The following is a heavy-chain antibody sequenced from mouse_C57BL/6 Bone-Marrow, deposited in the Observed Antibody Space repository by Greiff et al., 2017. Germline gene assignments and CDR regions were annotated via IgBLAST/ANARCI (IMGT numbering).Heavy chain of an antibody. Sequence: EVQLQQSGPELVKPGASVKISCKASGYTFTDYYMNWVKQSHGKSLEWIGDINPNNGGTSYNQKFKGKATLTVDKSSSTAYMELRSLTSEDSAVYYCARAGGKKDDYWGQGTTLTVSS. CDR1: GYTFTDYY. V-gene: IGHV1-26*01. J-gene: IGHJ2*01. D-gene: IGHD2-1*01. CDR2: INPNNGGT. CDR3: ARAGGKKDDY.